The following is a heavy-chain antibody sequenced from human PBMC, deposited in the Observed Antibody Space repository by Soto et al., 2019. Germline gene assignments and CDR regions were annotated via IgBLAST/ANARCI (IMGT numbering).Heavy chain of an antibody. CDR1: GFTFTSSA. CDR2: IDVGNGNT. Sequence: ASVKVSCKASGFTFTSSAVQWVRQARGQSLEWIGWIDVGNGNTKYSQKFQGRVTITRDTSASTAYMELSSLRSEDTAVYYCAGDHYDFWSGYPPFDYWGQGTLVTVSS. J-gene: IGHJ4*02. V-gene: IGHV1-3*01. CDR3: AGDHYDFWSGYPPFDY. D-gene: IGHD3-3*01.